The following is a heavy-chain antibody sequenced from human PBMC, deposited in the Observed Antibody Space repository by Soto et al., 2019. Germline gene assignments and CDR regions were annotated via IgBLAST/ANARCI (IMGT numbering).Heavy chain of an antibody. Sequence: PSETLSLTCAVYGGSFSGYYWSWIRQPPGKGLEWIGEINHSGSTNYNPSLKSRVTISVYTSKNQFSLKLSSVTAADTAVYYCARVRRYYGSGSYFDAFDIWGQGTMVTVSS. CDR1: GGSFSGYY. V-gene: IGHV4-34*01. CDR3: ARVRRYYGSGSYFDAFDI. D-gene: IGHD3-10*01. J-gene: IGHJ3*02. CDR2: INHSGST.